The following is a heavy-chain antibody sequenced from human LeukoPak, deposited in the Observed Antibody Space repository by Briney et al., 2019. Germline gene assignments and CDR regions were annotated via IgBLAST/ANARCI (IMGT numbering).Heavy chain of an antibody. CDR1: GFTFSSYE. CDR2: IGTAGDT. D-gene: IGHD3-16*01. CDR3: ARGGTGLTGSPFDY. J-gene: IGHJ4*02. Sequence: GGSLRLSCSASGFTFSSYEMHWVRHARGKGLEWVSAIGTAGDTYYPGSVKGRFTISRENAKNSLYLQMNSLRAGDTAVYYCARGGTGLTGSPFDYWGQGTLVTVSS. V-gene: IGHV3-13*01.